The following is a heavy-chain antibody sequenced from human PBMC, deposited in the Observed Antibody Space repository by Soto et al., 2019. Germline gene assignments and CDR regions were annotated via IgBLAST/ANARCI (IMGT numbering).Heavy chain of an antibody. CDR3: ARGDGYNYVDY. CDR1: GFTFSSYD. CDR2: IGTAGDT. Sequence: EVQLVESGGGLVQPGGSLRLSCAASGFTFSSYDMHWVRQATGKGLEWVSAIGTAGDTYYPGSVKGRFTISRENAKISLYLQMNSLRAEDTAVYYCARGDGYNYVDYWGQGTLVTVSS. J-gene: IGHJ4*02. V-gene: IGHV3-13*01. D-gene: IGHD5-12*01.